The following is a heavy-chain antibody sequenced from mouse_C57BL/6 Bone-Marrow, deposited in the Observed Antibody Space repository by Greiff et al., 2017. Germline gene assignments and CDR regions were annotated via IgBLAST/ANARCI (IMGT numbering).Heavy chain of an antibody. CDR1: GFTFSSYT. V-gene: IGHV5-9*01. CDR2: ISGGGGNT. Sequence: DVHLVESGGGLVKPGGSLKLSCAASGFTFSSYTMSWVRQTPEKRLEWVATISGGGGNTYYPDRVKGRFTISRDNAKNTLYLQMSSLRSEDTALYYCARRGFPYYAMDYWGQGTSVTVSS. J-gene: IGHJ4*01. CDR3: ARRGFPYYAMDY.